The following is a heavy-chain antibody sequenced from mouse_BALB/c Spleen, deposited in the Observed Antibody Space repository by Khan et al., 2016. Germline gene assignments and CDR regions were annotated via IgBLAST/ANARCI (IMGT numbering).Heavy chain of an antibody. J-gene: IGHJ2*01. Sequence: VQLKESGPGLVKPSQSLSLTCTVTGYSVTSDYAWNWIRQFPGNKLEWMGYISYSGTTTYNPSLKSRISITRDTSKNQFFLQLNSVTTEDTATYYCARDWAYFDYWGQGTTLTVSS. CDR1: GYSVTSDYA. CDR2: ISYSGTT. CDR3: ARDWAYFDY. V-gene: IGHV3-2*02. D-gene: IGHD4-1*01.